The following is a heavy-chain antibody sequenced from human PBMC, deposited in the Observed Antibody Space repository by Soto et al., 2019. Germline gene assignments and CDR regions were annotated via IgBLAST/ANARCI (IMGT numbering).Heavy chain of an antibody. CDR2: IYYSGST. V-gene: IGHV4-31*01. J-gene: IGHJ4*02. Sequence: QVQLQESGPGLVKPSQTLSLTCTVSGGSISSGGYYWSWIRQHPGKGLEWIGYIYYSGSTYYNPSLKSLVTISVHTSKNQFSLKLSSVTAADTAVYYCARHSRSWPFDYWGQGTLVTVSS. CDR1: GGSISSGGYY. D-gene: IGHD6-13*01. CDR3: ARHSRSWPFDY.